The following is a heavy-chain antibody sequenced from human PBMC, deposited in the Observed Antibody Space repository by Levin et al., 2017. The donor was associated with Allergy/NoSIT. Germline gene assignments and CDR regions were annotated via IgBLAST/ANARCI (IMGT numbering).Heavy chain of an antibody. CDR2: IYPDDSDT. Sequence: GESLKISCRGSGYTFNIYWIAWVRQMPGKGLEWMGIIYPDDSDTKYSPSFQGQVTISADKSISTAYLQWSSLKASDTAIYYCARGGGYYYDPHFDFWGQGTLVTVSS. CDR1: GYTFNIYW. J-gene: IGHJ4*02. V-gene: IGHV5-51*01. CDR3: ARGGGYYYDPHFDF. D-gene: IGHD3-22*01.